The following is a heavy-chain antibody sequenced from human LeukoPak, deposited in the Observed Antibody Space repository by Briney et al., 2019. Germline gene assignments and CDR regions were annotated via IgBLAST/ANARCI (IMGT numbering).Heavy chain of an antibody. CDR2: LKPDGSDK. V-gene: IGHV3-7*01. CDR3: ARDPAVAGLFDY. D-gene: IGHD6-19*01. J-gene: IGHJ4*02. Sequence: GGSLRLSCAASGFTFSSYWMSWVRQAPGKGLEWVANLKPDGSDKYYVDSVKGRFTISRDNAKNSLYLQMNSLRAEDTALYYCARDPAVAGLFDYWGQGTLVTVSS. CDR1: GFTFSSYW.